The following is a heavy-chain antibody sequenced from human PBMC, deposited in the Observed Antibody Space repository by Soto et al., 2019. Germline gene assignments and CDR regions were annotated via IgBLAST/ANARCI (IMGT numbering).Heavy chain of an antibody. CDR3: AKSAGGFCYYYMDV. Sequence: PGGSLRLSYAASGFTFDDYAMHWVRQAPGKGLEWVSGISWNSGSIGYADSVKGRFTISRDNAKNSLYLQMNSLRAEDTALYYCAKSAGGFCYYYMDVWGKGTTVTVSS. CDR2: ISWNSGSI. V-gene: IGHV3-9*01. D-gene: IGHD3-10*01. CDR1: GFTFDDYA. J-gene: IGHJ6*03.